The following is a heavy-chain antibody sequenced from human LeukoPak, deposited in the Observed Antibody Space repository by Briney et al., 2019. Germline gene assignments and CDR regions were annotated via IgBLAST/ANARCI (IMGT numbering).Heavy chain of an antibody. J-gene: IGHJ4*02. Sequence: PGGSLRLSCVASGFTFDDYGMSWVRQAPGKGLEWVSGISGSGGSTYYADSAKGRFTISRDNSKNTLYLQMNSLRVEDTAVYYCAKEGGLRSSWSFDFWGQGILVIVSS. CDR3: AKEGGLRSSWSFDF. V-gene: IGHV3-23*01. D-gene: IGHD6-13*01. CDR2: ISGSGGST. CDR1: GFTFDDYG.